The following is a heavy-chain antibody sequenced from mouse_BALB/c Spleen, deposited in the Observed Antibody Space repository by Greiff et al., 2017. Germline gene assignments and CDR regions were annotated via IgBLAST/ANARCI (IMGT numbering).Heavy chain of an antibody. V-gene: IGHV14-4*02. CDR2: IDPENGDT. J-gene: IGHJ4*01. CDR1: GFNIKDYY. Sequence: EVQLQQSGAELVRPGASVTLSCTASGFNIKDYYMHWVKQRPEQGLEWIGWIDPENGDTEYAPKFQGKATMTADTSSNTAYLQLSSLASEDTAVYDCRRDYYAMDYWGQGTSVTVSS. CDR3: RRDYYAMDY.